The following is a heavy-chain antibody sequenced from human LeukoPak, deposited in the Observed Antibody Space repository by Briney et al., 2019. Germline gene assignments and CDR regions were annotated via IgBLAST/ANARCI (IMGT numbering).Heavy chain of an antibody. J-gene: IGHJ4*02. CDR2: ISTYNGHT. D-gene: IGHD3-10*01. CDR3: ATAYGSESSPEY. V-gene: IGHV1-18*01. Sequence: EASVKVSCKASGCTSTSFGITWVRQAPGQGLEWMGWISTYNGHTNYAQKLKGRVTMTRDTSTSTAYMELRSLGSDDTAVYYCATAYGSESSPEYWGQGTLVTVSS. CDR1: GCTSTSFG.